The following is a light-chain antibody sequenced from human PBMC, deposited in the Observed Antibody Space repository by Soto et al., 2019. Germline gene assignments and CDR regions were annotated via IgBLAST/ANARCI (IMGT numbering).Light chain of an antibody. CDR2: DAS. CDR1: QDISNY. Sequence: DIQMTQSPSSLSASVGDRVTITCQASQDISNYLNWYQQKPGKAPKLLIYDASNLETGVPSRFSGSGSGTDFTFTNSSLQPEDIATYYCQQYDNHPPLTFGGGTKVEIK. CDR3: QQYDNHPPLT. V-gene: IGKV1-33*01. J-gene: IGKJ4*01.